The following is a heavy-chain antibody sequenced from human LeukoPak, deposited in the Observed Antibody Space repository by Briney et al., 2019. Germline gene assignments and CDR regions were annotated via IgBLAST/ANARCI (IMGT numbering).Heavy chain of an antibody. J-gene: IGHJ3*02. CDR3: ARDYYIWSKAFDI. V-gene: IGHV3-53*01. D-gene: IGHD3-9*01. CDR1: GFTVSSNY. CDR2: IYSGGST. Sequence: GGSLRLSCAASGFTVSSNYMSWVRQVPGKGLEWVSVIYSGGSTYYADSVKGRFTISRDNSKNTLYLQMNSLRAEDTAVYYCARDYYIWSKAFDIWGQGTMVTVSS.